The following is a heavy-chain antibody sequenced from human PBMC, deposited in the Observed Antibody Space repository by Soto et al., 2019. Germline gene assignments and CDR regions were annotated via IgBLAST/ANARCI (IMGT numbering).Heavy chain of an antibody. CDR3: ARDLWGYCGTDCYPLDV. D-gene: IGHD2-21*02. Sequence: TLSVACVIKNASISSYYRMSICASPGTGLEWIGEINHSGSTNYKPSLKSRVTISVDTSKNQFSLKLTSVTAADTAVYYCARDLWGYCGTDCYPLDVWRQGTTVT. CDR2: INHSGST. J-gene: IGHJ6*02. V-gene: IGHV4-34*01. CDR1: NASISSYY.